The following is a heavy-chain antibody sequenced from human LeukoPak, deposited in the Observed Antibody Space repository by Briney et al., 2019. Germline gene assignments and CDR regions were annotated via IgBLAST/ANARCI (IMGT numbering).Heavy chain of an antibody. CDR1: GGSISSYY. CDR2: IYYSGST. CDR3: ARTLMVRGVIITGYYYYYMDV. J-gene: IGHJ6*03. D-gene: IGHD3-10*01. V-gene: IGHV4-59*01. Sequence: PSETLSLTCTVSGGSISSYYWSWIRQPPGKGLEWIGYIYYSGSTNYNPSLKSRVTISVDTSKNQFSLKLSSVTAADTAVYYCARTLMVRGVIITGYYYYYMDVWGKGTTVTTSS.